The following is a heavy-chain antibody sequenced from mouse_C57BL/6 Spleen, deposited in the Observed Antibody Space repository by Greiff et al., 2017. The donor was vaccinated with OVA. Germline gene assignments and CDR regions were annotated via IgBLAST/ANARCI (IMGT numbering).Heavy chain of an antibody. V-gene: IGHV10-1*01. Sequence: EVHLVESGGGLVQPKGSLKLSCAASGFSFNTYAMNWVRQAPGQGLEWVARIRSKSNNYATYYADSVKDRFTISRDESESKLYLQMNNLKTEDTDMDKRVRWSNYGSEDYFEYWGQGTTLTVSS. CDR1: GFSFNTYA. CDR3: VRWSNYGSEDYFEY. J-gene: IGHJ2*01. CDR2: IRSKSNNYAT. D-gene: IGHD1-1*01.